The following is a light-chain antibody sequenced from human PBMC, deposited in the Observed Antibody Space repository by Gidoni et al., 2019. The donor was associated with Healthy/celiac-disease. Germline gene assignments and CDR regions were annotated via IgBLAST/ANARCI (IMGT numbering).Light chain of an antibody. CDR1: KLGDKY. Sequence: SYELTQPPPVSVSPGQTASITCSGDKLGDKYACWYQQKPGQSPVLVIYQDSKRPSGIPERFSGSNSGNTATLTISGTQAMDEADYYCQAWDSSNVVFGGGTKLTVL. CDR3: QAWDSSNVV. CDR2: QDS. J-gene: IGLJ2*01. V-gene: IGLV3-1*01.